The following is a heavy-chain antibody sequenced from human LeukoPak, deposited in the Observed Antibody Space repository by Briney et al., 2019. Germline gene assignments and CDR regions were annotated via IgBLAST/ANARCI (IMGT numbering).Heavy chain of an antibody. J-gene: IGHJ4*02. D-gene: IGHD2-2*01. CDR2: IYSGGTT. Sequence: GGSLRLSCAASGFTVSSNFMSWVRQAPGKGLEWVSVIYSGGTTYYADSVKGRFTISRDNFKNTLCLQIDSLRAEDTAVYYCARGRAPEYCSSTSCYQYYFDFWGQGTLVTVSS. V-gene: IGHV3-66*02. CDR3: ARGRAPEYCSSTSCYQYYFDF. CDR1: GFTVSSNF.